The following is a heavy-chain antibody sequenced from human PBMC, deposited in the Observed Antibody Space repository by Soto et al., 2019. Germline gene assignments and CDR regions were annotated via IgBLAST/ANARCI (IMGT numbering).Heavy chain of an antibody. V-gene: IGHV3-30-3*01. CDR1: GFNFNIYA. D-gene: IGHD6-19*01. J-gene: IGHJ1*01. CDR3: ARDHRASGWYAVES. Sequence: QVQLVESGGGVVQPGRSLRLSCVASGFNFNIYAMHWARQAPGKGLEWVAVISYEGSDKHYADSVKGRFTISRDNSKNTLYSQMNRLRPEDTAVYYCARDHRASGWYAVESWGQGTLVTVSS. CDR2: ISYEGSDK.